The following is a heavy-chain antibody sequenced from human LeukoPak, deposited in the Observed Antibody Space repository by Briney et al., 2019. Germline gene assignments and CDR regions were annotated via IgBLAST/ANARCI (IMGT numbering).Heavy chain of an antibody. CDR3: AKLIAAADY. V-gene: IGHV1-18*01. D-gene: IGHD6-13*01. J-gene: IGHJ4*02. CDR2: ISAYSGNA. Sequence: GASVKVSCKASGFTFSTYGFTWVRQAPGQGLEWMGWISAYSGNADYAQKFQDRFTMTTDTSTNTAYMELRSLRSDDTAVYYCAKLIAAADYWGQGTLVTVSS. CDR1: GFTFSTYG.